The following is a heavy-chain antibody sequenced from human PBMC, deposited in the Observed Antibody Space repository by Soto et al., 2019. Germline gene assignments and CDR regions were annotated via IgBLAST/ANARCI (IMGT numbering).Heavy chain of an antibody. CDR3: ARHHGPTTSENWFDP. CDR2: ISTYSGDT. Sequence: ASVKFSCKSSGYTFFTYDISWVRQAPGQGLEWMGWISTYSGDTKYAQKFQGRVTMTTDTSTTTAYLELRSLRSDDTAVYYCARHHGPTTSENWFDPWGQGPLGTGSA. V-gene: IGHV1-18*01. CDR1: GYTFFTYD. J-gene: IGHJ5*02. D-gene: IGHD5-12*01.